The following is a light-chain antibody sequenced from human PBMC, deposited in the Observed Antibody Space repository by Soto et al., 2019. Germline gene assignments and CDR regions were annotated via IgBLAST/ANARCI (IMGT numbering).Light chain of an antibody. Sequence: QSALTQPASVSGSPGQSITIYCTGTSSDIGGYNYVSWYQQHPGKAPKLMIYDVSNRPSGVSNRFSGSKSGNTASLTISGLQAEDEAAYYCSSYTSSSTYVVFGGGTKLTVL. CDR2: DVS. V-gene: IGLV2-14*01. CDR1: SSDIGGYNY. CDR3: SSYTSSSTYVV. J-gene: IGLJ2*01.